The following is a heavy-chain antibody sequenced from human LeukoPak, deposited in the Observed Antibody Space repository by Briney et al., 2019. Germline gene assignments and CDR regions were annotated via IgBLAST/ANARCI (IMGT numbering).Heavy chain of an antibody. D-gene: IGHD6-13*01. CDR2: ISAYNGNT. CDR3: ARAPPRREAAAGIKPLFDY. CDR1: GYTFTSYG. J-gene: IGHJ4*02. Sequence: ASVKVSCKASGYTFTSYGISWVRQAPGQGLEWMGWISAYNGNTNYAQKLQGRVTMTTDTSTSTAYMELRSLRSDDTAVYYCARAPPRREAAAGIKPLFDYWGQETLVTVPS. V-gene: IGHV1-18*01.